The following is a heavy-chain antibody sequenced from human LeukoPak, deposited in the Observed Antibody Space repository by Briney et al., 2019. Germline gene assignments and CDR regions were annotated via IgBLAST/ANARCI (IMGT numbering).Heavy chain of an antibody. D-gene: IGHD1-26*01. Sequence: GGSLRLSCAASGLTFSNYGMSWVRQAPGKGLEWVSTISGSGFSTYYADSVKGRFTISRDNPKNTLYLQMNSLRAEDTAVYYCAREVGAYDYWGQGTRVTVSS. J-gene: IGHJ4*02. CDR3: AREVGAYDY. CDR1: GLTFSNYG. V-gene: IGHV3-23*01. CDR2: ISGSGFST.